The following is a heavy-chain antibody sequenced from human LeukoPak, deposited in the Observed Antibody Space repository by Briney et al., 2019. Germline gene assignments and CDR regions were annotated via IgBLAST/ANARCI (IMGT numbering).Heavy chain of an antibody. CDR1: GFDVNDNF. Sequence: PGGSLRLSCVASGFDVNDNFMLWLRQAPGQGLEWISIIYASGGAFHSESVKGRFSAFRDTSKNTIFLQMNNLRAADTAMYYCVRRHDYWGQGTLVTVSS. V-gene: IGHV3-53*01. CDR3: VRRHDY. J-gene: IGHJ4*02. CDR2: IYASGGA.